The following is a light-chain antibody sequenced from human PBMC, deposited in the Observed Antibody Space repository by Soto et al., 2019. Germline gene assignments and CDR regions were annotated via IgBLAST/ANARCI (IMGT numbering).Light chain of an antibody. J-gene: IGLJ1*01. CDR1: SSDVGSYNL. CDR2: EGS. CDR3: CSYAGSSTSFV. Sequence: ALTQPASVSGSPGQSITISCTGTSSDVGSYNLVSWYQQHPGKAPKLMIYEGSKRPSGVSNRFSGSKSGNTASLTISGLQAEDEADYYCCSYAGSSTSFVFGTGTKLTVL. V-gene: IGLV2-23*01.